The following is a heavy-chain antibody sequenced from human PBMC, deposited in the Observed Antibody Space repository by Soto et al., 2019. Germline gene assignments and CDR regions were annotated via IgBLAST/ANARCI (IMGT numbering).Heavy chain of an antibody. CDR3: ARDYYDILTGYSY. Sequence: SETLSLTCTVSGGSISSYYWSWIRQPPGNGLEWIGYIYYSGSTNYNPSLKSRVTISVDTSKNQFSLKLSSVTAADTAVYYCARDYYDILTGYSYWGQGTLVTVSS. CDR1: GGSISSYY. V-gene: IGHV4-59*01. D-gene: IGHD3-9*01. J-gene: IGHJ4*02. CDR2: IYYSGST.